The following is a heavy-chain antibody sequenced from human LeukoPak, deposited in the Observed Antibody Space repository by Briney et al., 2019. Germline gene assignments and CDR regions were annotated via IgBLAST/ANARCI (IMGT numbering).Heavy chain of an antibody. J-gene: IGHJ4*02. V-gene: IGHV4-39*01. CDR3: ARLELTGYFSLEVGFDY. CDR1: GGSIRSTSYY. CDR2: TYYSGST. Sequence: SETLSLTCTVSGGSIRSTSYYWGWIRQPPGKGLEWIGSTYYSGSTYYNPSLKSRVTISVDTSKNQFSLKLSSVTAADTAVYYCARLELTGYFSLEVGFDYWGQGTLVTVSS. D-gene: IGHD7-27*01.